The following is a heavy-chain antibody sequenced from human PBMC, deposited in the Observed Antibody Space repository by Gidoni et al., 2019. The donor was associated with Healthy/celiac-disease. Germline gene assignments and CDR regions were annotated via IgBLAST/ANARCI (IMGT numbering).Heavy chain of an antibody. CDR3: ARAVYCSGGSCYSPFDY. J-gene: IGHJ4*02. D-gene: IGHD2-15*01. Sequence: QVQLVDSGGGVVQPGRSLRLSCAASGFTFSSYAMHWVRQAPAKGLAWVAVISYDGSNKYYADAVKGRFTISRDNSKNTLYLQMNSLRAEDTAVYYCARAVYCSGGSCYSPFDYWGQGTLVTVSS. V-gene: IGHV3-30-3*01. CDR2: ISYDGSNK. CDR1: GFTFSSYA.